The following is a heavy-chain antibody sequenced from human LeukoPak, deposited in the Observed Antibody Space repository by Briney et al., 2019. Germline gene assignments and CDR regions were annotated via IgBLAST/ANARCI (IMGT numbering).Heavy chain of an antibody. CDR3: ASPHTKYYFDY. V-gene: IGHV1-46*04. J-gene: IGHJ4*02. CDR2: INPSGGST. Sequence: ASVKVSCKASGYTFTSYYMHWVRQAPGQGLEWMGIINPSGGSTSYADSVKGRFTISRDNAKNTLYLQMNSLRAEDTAVYYCASPHTKYYFDYWGQGTLVTVSS. CDR1: GYTFTSYY.